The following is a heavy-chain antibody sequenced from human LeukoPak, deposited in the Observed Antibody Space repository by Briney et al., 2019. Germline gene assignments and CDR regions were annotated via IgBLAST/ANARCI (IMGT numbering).Heavy chain of an antibody. D-gene: IGHD6-6*01. CDR2: IYYSGST. V-gene: IGHV4-31*03. J-gene: IGHJ4*02. CDR3: ATFGYSSSSRFDY. Sequence: PSQTLSLTCTVSGGSISSGGYYWSWMRQHPGEGLEWIGYIYYSGSTYYNPSLKSRVTISVDTSKNQFSLKLSSVTAADTAVYYCATFGYSSSSRFDYWGQGTLVTVSS. CDR1: GGSISSGGYY.